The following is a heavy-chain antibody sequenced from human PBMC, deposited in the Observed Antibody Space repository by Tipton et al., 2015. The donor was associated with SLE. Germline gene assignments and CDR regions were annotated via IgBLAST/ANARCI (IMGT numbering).Heavy chain of an antibody. J-gene: IGHJ6*02. Sequence: TLSLTCSVYGDSLSGQYWSWIRQPPGKGLEWIGEVFRGGITNYSPSLESRVTITVDMSKNQFSLRLISVTAADTAVYYCARGCSSSTCEPFYFFGMDVWGQGTTVTVSS. CDR1: GDSLSGQY. CDR3: ARGCSSSTCEPFYFFGMDV. D-gene: IGHD2-2*01. V-gene: IGHV4-34*01. CDR2: VFRGGIT.